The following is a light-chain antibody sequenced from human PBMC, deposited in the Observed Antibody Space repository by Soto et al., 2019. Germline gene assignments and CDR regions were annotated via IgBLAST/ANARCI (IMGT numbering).Light chain of an antibody. V-gene: IGKV3-11*01. CDR2: DAS. J-gene: IGKJ1*01. CDR1: QSVSSY. CDR3: QQCGSTPLT. Sequence: EIVFTQTPPPLSLSPGERATLSCSASQSVSSYLVWSPQRPGQAPRLLTFDASNRASGIPARFSGSGSGTDFTLTISRLEPEDFAVYYCQQCGSTPLTLGQATTVDI.